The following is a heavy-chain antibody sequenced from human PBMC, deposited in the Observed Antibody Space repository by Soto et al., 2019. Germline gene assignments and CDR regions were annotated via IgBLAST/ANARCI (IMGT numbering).Heavy chain of an antibody. CDR2: INPNGGGT. Sequence: ASVKVSFKSSGYTFTAYYIHWLRQAPGHGLEWMGWINPNGGGTKYAQKFQGRVTMTRDTSINTAYMEVTRLTSDDTAVYYCAKAVHTMIQGVRFRVDQWGQGTLVTVSS. V-gene: IGHV1-2*02. J-gene: IGHJ4*02. D-gene: IGHD3-10*01. CDR3: AKAVHTMIQGVRFRVDQ. CDR1: GYTFTAYY.